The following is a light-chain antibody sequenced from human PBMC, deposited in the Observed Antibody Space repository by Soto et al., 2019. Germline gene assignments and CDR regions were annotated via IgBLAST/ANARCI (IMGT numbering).Light chain of an antibody. J-gene: IGKJ2*01. CDR2: WAS. CDR1: QSVLYSSNNKNY. CDR3: QQYESTPPT. V-gene: IGKV4-1*01. Sequence: DIVMTQSPDSLAVSLGERATINCKSSQSVLYSSNNKNYLAWYQQRPGQPPKLFIYWASTRESGVPDRFSVSGSGTDFTLTITSLQAEDVAVYYCQQYESTPPTFGQGTKLEIK.